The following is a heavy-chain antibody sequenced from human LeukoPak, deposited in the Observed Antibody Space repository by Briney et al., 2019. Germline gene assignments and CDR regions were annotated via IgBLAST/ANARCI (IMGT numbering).Heavy chain of an antibody. V-gene: IGHV1-24*01. CDR2: FDPEDGET. Sequence: ASVKVSCKVSGYTLTELSMHWVRQAPGKGLEWMGGFDPEDGETIYAQKFQGRVTMTEDTSTDTAYMELSSLRSEDTAVYYRASLNYYGSGSYYNYWFDPWGQGTLVTVSS. J-gene: IGHJ5*02. CDR1: GYTLTELS. D-gene: IGHD3-10*01. CDR3: ASLNYYGSGSYYNYWFDP.